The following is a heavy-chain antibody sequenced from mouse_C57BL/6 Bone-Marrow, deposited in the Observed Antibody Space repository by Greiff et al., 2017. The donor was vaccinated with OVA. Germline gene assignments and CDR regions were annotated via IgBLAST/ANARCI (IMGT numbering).Heavy chain of an antibody. CDR2: LHPSDSDT. CDR3: AIPLPYYGSSYWYFDV. Sequence: QVQLQQPGAELVKPGASVKVSCKASGYTFTSYWMHWVKQRPGQGLEWIGRLHPSDSDTNYNQKFKGKATLTVDKSSSTAYMQLSSLTSEDSAVYYCAIPLPYYGSSYWYFDVWGTGTTVTVSS. CDR1: GYTFTSYW. V-gene: IGHV1-74*01. J-gene: IGHJ1*03. D-gene: IGHD1-1*01.